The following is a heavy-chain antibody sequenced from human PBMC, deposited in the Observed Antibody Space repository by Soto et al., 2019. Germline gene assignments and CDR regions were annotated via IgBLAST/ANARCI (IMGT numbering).Heavy chain of an antibody. J-gene: IGHJ5*02. V-gene: IGHV3-30-3*01. CDR3: ARSFETLVLIRAFWFDP. D-gene: IGHD3-22*01. CDR2: ISYDGGNK. Sequence: QVQLVESGGGVVQPGRSLRLSCAASAFTFSSYSMHWVRQAPGKGLEWVAVISYDGGNKYYADSAKGRFTISRDNSKNTLSLQMNSLRLEDTAVYYCARSFETLVLIRAFWFDPWGQGTLVTVSS. CDR1: AFTFSSYS.